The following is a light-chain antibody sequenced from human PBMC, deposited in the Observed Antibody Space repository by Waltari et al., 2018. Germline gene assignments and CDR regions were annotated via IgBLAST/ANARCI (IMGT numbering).Light chain of an antibody. CDR2: GAS. CDR1: QAITNY. Sequence: DIQMTQSTSAVSASVGDRVTITCRGSQAITNYLAWFQQKPGKAPNRLIYGASTLQSGVPSRFSGSRSGTEFTLTISSLQPEDFATYYCLQYKSYPFTFGPGTKVDMK. J-gene: IGKJ3*01. V-gene: IGKV1-17*03. CDR3: LQYKSYPFT.